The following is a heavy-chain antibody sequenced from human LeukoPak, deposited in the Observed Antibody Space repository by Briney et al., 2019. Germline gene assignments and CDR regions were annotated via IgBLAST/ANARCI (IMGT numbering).Heavy chain of an antibody. Sequence: PSETLSLTCTVSGGSISSYYWSWIRQPPGKGLEWIGYLYNSGSTNYNPSLKSRVTLSIDTSKNHFSLKLTSVTAADTAVYYCARAFASSGWFFPPWGRGTLVTVSS. D-gene: IGHD6-19*01. CDR1: GGSISSYY. V-gene: IGHV4-59*01. CDR3: ARAFASSGWFFPP. CDR2: LYNSGST. J-gene: IGHJ5*02.